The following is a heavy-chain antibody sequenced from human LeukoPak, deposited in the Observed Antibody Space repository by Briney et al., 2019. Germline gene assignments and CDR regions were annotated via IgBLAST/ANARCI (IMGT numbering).Heavy chain of an antibody. V-gene: IGHV3-23*01. D-gene: IGHD5-18*01. CDR3: ARNKKGDRYTYGHDS. Sequence: GGSLRLSCAASGFTFSSYAMSWVRQAPGKGLEWVSAISGSGGSTYYADSVKGRFTISRDNSKNTLYLRMNSLRADDTAVYYCARNKKGDRYTYGHDSWGQGTLVTVSS. CDR2: ISGSGGST. CDR1: GFTFSSYA. J-gene: IGHJ4*02.